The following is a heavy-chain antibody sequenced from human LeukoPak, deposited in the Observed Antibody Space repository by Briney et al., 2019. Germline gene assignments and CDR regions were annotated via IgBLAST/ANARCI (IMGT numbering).Heavy chain of an antibody. Sequence: PSETLSLTCNVSGGSIRRSSYYWGWIRQPPGKGLEWIGSIYYSGTTYYNSSLKSRVTMSDDTSKNQFSLKLNSVTAADTAVYYCAGTMESESFSTFDYWGQGTLVTVSS. D-gene: IGHD2/OR15-2a*01. CDR3: AGTMESESFSTFDY. V-gene: IGHV4-39*07. CDR1: GGSIRRSSYY. J-gene: IGHJ4*02. CDR2: IYYSGTT.